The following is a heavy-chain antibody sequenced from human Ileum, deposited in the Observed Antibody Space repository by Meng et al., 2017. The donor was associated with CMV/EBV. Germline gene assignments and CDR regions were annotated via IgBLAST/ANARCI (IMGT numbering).Heavy chain of an antibody. CDR3: ARVPLVARRAYLDY. CDR2: ITSSGNMM. V-gene: IGHV3-48*03. J-gene: IGHJ4*02. Sequence: GESLKISCVSSGFTFENYEMYWVRQAPGKGLEWISYITSSGNMMEYADSVKGRFTVSRDNVKNLLFLQMNSLRADDTATYFCARVPLVARRAYLDYWGQGTLGT. CDR1: GFTFENYE. D-gene: IGHD5-12*01.